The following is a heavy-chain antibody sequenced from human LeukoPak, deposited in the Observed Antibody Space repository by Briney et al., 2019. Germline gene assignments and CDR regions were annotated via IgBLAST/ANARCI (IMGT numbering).Heavy chain of an antibody. CDR1: GGSISSSSDY. Sequence: SETLSLTCTVSGGSISSSSDYWGWVRQPPGRGLEWIGRIHYTGITYYNPTLESRLTISVDTSKNQFSLRLSSVTAADTAVYYCARGGLRDYGSGSYYKYHFDYWGQGTLVTVSS. V-gene: IGHV4-39*01. CDR3: ARGGLRDYGSGSYYKYHFDY. D-gene: IGHD3-10*01. J-gene: IGHJ4*02. CDR2: IHYTGIT.